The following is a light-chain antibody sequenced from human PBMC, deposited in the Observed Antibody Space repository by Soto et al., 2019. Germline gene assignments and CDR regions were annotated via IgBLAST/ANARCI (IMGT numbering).Light chain of an antibody. J-gene: IGKJ4*01. Sequence: DIVLTQSPGTLSLSPGDTATLSCRASQSVSGSYLAWYQQKPGQAPRLLIYGASIRATGIPDRFSGSGSGTDFTLTISRLEPEDFAVYYCQQYGSSPLTFGGGTKVEIK. V-gene: IGKV3-20*01. CDR2: GAS. CDR1: QSVSGSY. CDR3: QQYGSSPLT.